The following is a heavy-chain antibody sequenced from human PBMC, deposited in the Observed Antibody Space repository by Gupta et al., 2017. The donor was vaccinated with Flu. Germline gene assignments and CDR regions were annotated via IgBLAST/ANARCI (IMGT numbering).Heavy chain of an antibody. J-gene: IGHJ4*02. V-gene: IGHV3-21*01. Sequence: EVLLVESGGVLVKPGGSLRIYYAAYGLTFNNYRMNWVRQAPGKGLEWVSSISRSSSYIYYADSVRCRFTISRDNAKNSLYLHMSSLRSEDTAVYYCARDGDYGGNTLAYDYWGQGTLVTVSS. D-gene: IGHD4-23*01. CDR2: ISRSSSYI. CDR1: GLTFNNYR. CDR3: ARDGDYGGNTLAYDY.